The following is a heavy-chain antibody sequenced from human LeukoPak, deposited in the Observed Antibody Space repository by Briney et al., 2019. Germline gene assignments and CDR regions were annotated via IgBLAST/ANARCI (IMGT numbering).Heavy chain of an antibody. Sequence: GGSLRLSCAASGFTFNSHAMSWVRQAPGRGLEWVSAISGSGGNTYYADSVEGRFTISRDNAKNSLYLQMNSLRAEDTAVYYCASGSGGGYCSGGSCYSLDYWGQGTLVTVSS. CDR2: ISGSGGNT. D-gene: IGHD2-15*01. CDR3: ASGSGGGYCSGGSCYSLDY. J-gene: IGHJ4*02. V-gene: IGHV3-23*01. CDR1: GFTFNSHA.